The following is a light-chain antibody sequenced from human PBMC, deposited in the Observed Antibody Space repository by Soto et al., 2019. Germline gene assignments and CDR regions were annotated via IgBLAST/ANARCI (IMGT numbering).Light chain of an antibody. CDR1: RSVLDSSINKNC. V-gene: IGKV4-1*01. Sequence: DIVMTQSPDSLAVSLGARATVNCKSSRSVLDSSINKNCLAWYQQKSGQPPQLLLESASSRESGFPDRFSGIGSWTDFTLTINSLHAEDVEVYYCPQYYSAPLTFGGGTKVEI. CDR2: SAS. J-gene: IGKJ4*01. CDR3: PQYYSAPLT.